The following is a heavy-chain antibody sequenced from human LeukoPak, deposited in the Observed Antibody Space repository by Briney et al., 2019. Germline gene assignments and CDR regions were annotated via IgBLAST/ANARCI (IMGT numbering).Heavy chain of an antibody. CDR1: GGSISSYY. D-gene: IGHD3-22*01. Sequence: SETLSLTCTVSGGSISSYYWSWIRQPPGKGLEWIGYIYYSGSTNYNPSLKSRVTISVDTSKNQFSLKLSSVTAADTAVYYCARQLYYYDSSGYDYWGQGTLVTVSS. CDR3: ARQLYYYDSSGYDY. CDR2: IYYSGST. J-gene: IGHJ4*02. V-gene: IGHV4-59*01.